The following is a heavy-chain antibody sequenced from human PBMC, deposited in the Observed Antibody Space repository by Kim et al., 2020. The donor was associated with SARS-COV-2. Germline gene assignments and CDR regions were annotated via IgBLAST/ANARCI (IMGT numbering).Heavy chain of an antibody. CDR2: ISYDGSNK. D-gene: IGHD4-17*01. CDR1: GFTFSSYA. J-gene: IGHJ4*02. Sequence: GGSLRLSCAASGFTFSSYAMHWVRQAPGKGLEWVAVISYDGSNKYYADSVKGRFTISRDNSKNTLYLQMNSLRAEDTAVYYCARDGYGDHGGYYFDYWGQGTLVTVSS. CDR3: ARDGYGDHGGYYFDY. V-gene: IGHV3-30*04.